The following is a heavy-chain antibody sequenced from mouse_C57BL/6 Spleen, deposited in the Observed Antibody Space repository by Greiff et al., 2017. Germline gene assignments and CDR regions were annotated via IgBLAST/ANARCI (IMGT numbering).Heavy chain of an antibody. CDR3: AREDYDGPGDY. CDR1: GYAFSSYW. V-gene: IGHV1-80*01. J-gene: IGHJ2*01. D-gene: IGHD2-3*01. Sequence: VQLQESGAELVKPGASVKISCKASGYAFSSYWMNWVKQRPGKGLEWIGQIYPGDGDTNYNGKLKGKATLTADKSSSTAYMQLSSLTSEDSAVYFCAREDYDGPGDYWGQGTTLTVSS. CDR2: IYPGDGDT.